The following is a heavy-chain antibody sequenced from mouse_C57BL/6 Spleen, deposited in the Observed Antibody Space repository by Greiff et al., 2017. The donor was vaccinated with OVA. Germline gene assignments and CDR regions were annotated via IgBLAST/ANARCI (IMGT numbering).Heavy chain of an antibody. D-gene: IGHD2-3*01. V-gene: IGHV1-15*01. CDR3: TRGGDGYPWFAY. Sequence: VKLMESGAELVRPGASVTLSCKASGYTFTDYEMHWVKQTPVHGLEWIGAIEPETGGTAYNQKFKGKAILTADKSSSTAYMELRSLTSEGSAVYYCTRGGDGYPWFAYWGQGTLVTVSA. CDR1: GYTFTDYE. J-gene: IGHJ3*01. CDR2: IEPETGGT.